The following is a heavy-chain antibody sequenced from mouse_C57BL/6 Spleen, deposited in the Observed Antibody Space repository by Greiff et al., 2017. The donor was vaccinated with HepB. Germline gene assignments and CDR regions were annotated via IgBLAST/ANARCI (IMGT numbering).Heavy chain of an antibody. CDR3: ARRDGTSGYFDV. CDR1: GYTFTSYG. V-gene: IGHV1-81*01. CDR2: IYPRSGNT. D-gene: IGHD1-1*01. J-gene: IGHJ1*03. Sequence: VQLQQSGAELARPGASVKLSCKASGYTFTSYGISWVKQRTGQGLEWIGEIYPRSGNTYYNEKFKGKATLTADKSSSTAYMELRSLTSEDSAVYFCARRDGTSGYFDVWGTGTTVTVSS.